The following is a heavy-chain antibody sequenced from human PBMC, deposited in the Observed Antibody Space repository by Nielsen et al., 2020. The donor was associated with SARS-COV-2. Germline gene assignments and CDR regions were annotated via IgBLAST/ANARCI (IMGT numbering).Heavy chain of an antibody. V-gene: IGHV5-51*01. CDR1: GYTFTSYW. CDR3: ARLSYGSSRGGQDY. CDR2: IYPGDSDT. D-gene: IGHD6-13*01. Sequence: GGSLRLSCKGSGYTFTSYWIGWVRQMPGKGLEWMGIIYPGDSDTRYSPSFQGQVTISADKSISTAYLQWSSLKASDTAMYYCARLSYGSSRGGQDYWGQGTLVTVSS. J-gene: IGHJ4*02.